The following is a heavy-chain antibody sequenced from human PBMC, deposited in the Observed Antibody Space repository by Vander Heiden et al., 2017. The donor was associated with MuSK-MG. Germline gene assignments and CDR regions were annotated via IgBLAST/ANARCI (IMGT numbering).Heavy chain of an antibody. V-gene: IGHV1-18*01. CDR2: VSAYNYYT. Sequence: QVQLLQSGAEVKKPGASVTVSCKASGYISSYYGLTWVRQAPGQGLEWLGWVSAYNYYTESARKSQGRLTMTRDTSTGTAFMELRNLQSDDTALYYCAGPLPETENLYAMDVWGQGTAVTV. J-gene: IGHJ6*02. CDR3: AGPLPETENLYAMDV. CDR1: GYISSYYG.